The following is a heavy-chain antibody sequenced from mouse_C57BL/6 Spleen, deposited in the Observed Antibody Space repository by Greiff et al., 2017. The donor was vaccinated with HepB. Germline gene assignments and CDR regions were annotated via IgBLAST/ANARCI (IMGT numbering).Heavy chain of an antibody. CDR2: IRNKANGYTT. CDR1: GFTFTDYY. CDR3: ARYIYYYSDY. V-gene: IGHV7-3*01. Sequence: EVQVVESGGGLVQPGGSLSLSCAASGFTFTDYYMSWVRQPPGKALEWLGFIRNKANGYTTEYSASVKGRFTISRDNSQSILYLQMNALRAEDSATYYCARYIYYYSDYCGQGTTLTVSS. J-gene: IGHJ2*01.